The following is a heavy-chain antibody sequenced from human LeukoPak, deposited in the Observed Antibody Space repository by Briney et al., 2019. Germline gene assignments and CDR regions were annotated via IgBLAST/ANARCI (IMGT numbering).Heavy chain of an antibody. V-gene: IGHV4-34*01. Sequence: SETLSLTCTVSGGSISSYYWSWIRQPPGKGLEWIGEINHSGSTNYNPSLKSRVTISVDTSKNQFSLKLSSVTAADTAVYYCARGSTDPRGYSYGIRYYFDYWGQGTLVTVSS. CDR1: GGSISSYY. CDR2: INHSGST. D-gene: IGHD5-18*01. CDR3: ARGSTDPRGYSYGIRYYFDY. J-gene: IGHJ4*02.